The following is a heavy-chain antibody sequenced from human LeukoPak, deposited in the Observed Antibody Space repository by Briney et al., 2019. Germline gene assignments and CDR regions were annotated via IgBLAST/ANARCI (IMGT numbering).Heavy chain of an antibody. Sequence: GGSLRLSCAASGFTFSRFPMHWVRQAPGKGLEWVALISSDGSDKKYADSVKGRFSMSRDNSKNTLYLQLHSLRVEDTAVYYCAREVEMATITNFDYWGQGTLVTVSS. CDR1: GFTFSRFP. J-gene: IGHJ4*02. CDR3: AREVEMATITNFDY. CDR2: ISSDGSDK. V-gene: IGHV3-30-3*01. D-gene: IGHD5-24*01.